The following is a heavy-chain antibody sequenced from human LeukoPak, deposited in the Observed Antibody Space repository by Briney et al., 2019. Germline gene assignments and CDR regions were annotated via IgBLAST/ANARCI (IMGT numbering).Heavy chain of an antibody. Sequence: GGSLRLSCAASGFIFSSYRMKLVRQAPGKVLELVSSISSSSSYIYYADSVKGRFTISRDNAKNSQYLQMNSLRAEDTAVSYGAIDDSVGVFDYWGQRTLVTVSS. V-gene: IGHV3-21*01. CDR3: AIDDSVGVFDY. CDR1: GFIFSSYR. CDR2: ISSSSSYI. D-gene: IGHD2-21*01. J-gene: IGHJ4*02.